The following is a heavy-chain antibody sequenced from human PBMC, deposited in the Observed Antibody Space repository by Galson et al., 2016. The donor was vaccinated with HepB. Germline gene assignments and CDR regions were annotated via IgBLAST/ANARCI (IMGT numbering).Heavy chain of an antibody. CDR3: ASYGKWVGY. V-gene: IGHV4-61*09. J-gene: IGHJ4*02. Sequence: TLSLTCTVSGGSISSGGYYWAWIRRPAGKGLEWIGHIHFSGHTNYSPSLKSRVTISVDTSKNQFSLKRSSVTAADTAVYYCASYGKWVGYWGQGNLVTVSS. CDR2: IHFSGHT. CDR1: GGSISSGGYY. D-gene: IGHD1-26*01.